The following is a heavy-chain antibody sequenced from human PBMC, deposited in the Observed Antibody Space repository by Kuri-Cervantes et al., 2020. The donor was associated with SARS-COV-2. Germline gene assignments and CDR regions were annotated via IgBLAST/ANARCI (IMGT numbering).Heavy chain of an antibody. CDR2: ISYDGSNK. CDR3: ARCFNSNYASAFDY. V-gene: IGHV3-30*03. D-gene: IGHD4-11*01. CDR1: GFTFSSYG. Sequence: GESLKTSCAAAGFTFSSYGMHWVRQAPGKGLEWVAVISYDGSNKYYADSVKGRFTISRDNSKNTLYLQMNSLRAEDTAVYYCARCFNSNYASAFDYWGQGTLVTVSS. J-gene: IGHJ4*02.